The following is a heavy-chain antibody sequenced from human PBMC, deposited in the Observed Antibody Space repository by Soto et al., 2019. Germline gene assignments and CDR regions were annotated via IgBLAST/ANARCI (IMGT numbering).Heavy chain of an antibody. CDR3: ARDWDSSGWYIDY. J-gene: IGHJ4*02. CDR2: ISAYNGNP. D-gene: IGHD6-19*01. CDR1: GYTFTSYG. V-gene: IGHV1-18*01. Sequence: QVQLVXSGXXXXXPGASVKVSCKASGYTFTSYGISWVRQAPGQGLEWMGWISAYNGNPNYAQKLQGRVTMTTDTRTSTAYMELRRLRSDATAVYYCARDWDSSGWYIDYWGQGTLVTVSS.